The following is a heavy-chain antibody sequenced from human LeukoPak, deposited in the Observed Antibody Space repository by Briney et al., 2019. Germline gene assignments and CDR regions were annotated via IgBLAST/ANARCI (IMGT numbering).Heavy chain of an antibody. V-gene: IGHV4-59*01. Sequence: SETLSLTCTVSGGSISTYYWSWIRQPPGKGLEGIGYIYYSGSTNYNPSLRSRVTISVDTSKDQFSLKLSSVTAADTAVYYCARVDYSGYDTRGWFDPWGQGTLVTVSS. D-gene: IGHD5-12*01. J-gene: IGHJ5*02. CDR3: ARVDYSGYDTRGWFDP. CDR1: GGSISTYY. CDR2: IYYSGST.